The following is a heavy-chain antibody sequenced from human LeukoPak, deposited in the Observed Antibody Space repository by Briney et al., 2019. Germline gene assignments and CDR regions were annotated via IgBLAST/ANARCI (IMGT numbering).Heavy chain of an antibody. D-gene: IGHD3-22*01. V-gene: IGHV1-2*02. CDR2: INPNSGGT. CDR1: GYTFTGYY. Sequence: ASVKVSCKASGYTFTGYYMHWVRQAPGQGLEWMGWINPNSGGTNYAQKFQGRVTMTRDTSISTAYMELSRLRFDDTAVYYCARGGYYYDSSGYFPLDYWGQGTLVTVSS. CDR3: ARGGYYYDSSGYFPLDY. J-gene: IGHJ4*02.